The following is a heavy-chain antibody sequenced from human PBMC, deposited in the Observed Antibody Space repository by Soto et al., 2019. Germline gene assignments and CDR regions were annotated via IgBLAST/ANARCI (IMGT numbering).Heavy chain of an antibody. CDR3: TTDLSEYNILTGYYAGIDY. J-gene: IGHJ4*02. V-gene: IGHV3-15*07. CDR2: IKRNADGGAT. Sequence: EVQLVESGGGLVKPGGSLRLSCAGSGLTLSNVWMNWVRQAPGKGLEWVGRIKRNADGGATDYAAPVKGRFTLSRDDSENTLYLQMNSLKSEDTGVYYCTTDLSEYNILTGYYAGIDYWGQGTLVTVSS. D-gene: IGHD3-9*01. CDR1: GLTLSNVW.